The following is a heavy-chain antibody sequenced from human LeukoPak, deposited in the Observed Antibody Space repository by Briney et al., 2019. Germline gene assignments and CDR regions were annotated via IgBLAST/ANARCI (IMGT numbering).Heavy chain of an antibody. V-gene: IGHV1-2*02. CDR1: GYTFTGHY. CDR2: IDPNSGGT. J-gene: IGHJ6*03. D-gene: IGHD4-17*01. Sequence: ASVKVSCKASGYTFTGHYMHWVRQAPGQGLEWMGWIDPNSGGTNYAQKFQGGVTMTRDTSISTAYMELSRLRSDDTAVYYCARVVTTTDYYYYYYMDVWGKGTTVTVSS. CDR3: ARVVTTTDYYYYYYMDV.